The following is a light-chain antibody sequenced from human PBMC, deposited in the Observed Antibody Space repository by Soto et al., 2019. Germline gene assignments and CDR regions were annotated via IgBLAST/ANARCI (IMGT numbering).Light chain of an antibody. Sequence: IVMTQSPATLSVSPGERATLSCRASQSISNTLVWFQQKPGQAPRLLIYGASIRATGIPATFRGSGSGTEFTPTNTSLQSEDFAVYDCQHYNNWPWTFGQGTKVEIK. CDR3: QHYNNWPWT. V-gene: IGKV3-15*01. CDR1: QSISNT. CDR2: GAS. J-gene: IGKJ1*01.